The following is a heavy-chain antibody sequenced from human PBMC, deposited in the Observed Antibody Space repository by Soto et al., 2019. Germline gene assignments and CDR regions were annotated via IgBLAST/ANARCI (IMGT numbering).Heavy chain of an antibody. J-gene: IGHJ6*02. CDR2: IYYSGST. V-gene: IGHV4-39*01. CDR3: ASILLYGSGSYLVYYYYGMDV. D-gene: IGHD3-10*01. Sequence: SETLSLTCTVSGGSISSSSYYWGWIRQPPGKGLEWIGSIYYSGSTYYNPSLKSRVTISVDTSKNQFSLKLSSVTAADTAVYYCASILLYGSGSYLVYYYYGMDVWGQGTTVT. CDR1: GGSISSSSYY.